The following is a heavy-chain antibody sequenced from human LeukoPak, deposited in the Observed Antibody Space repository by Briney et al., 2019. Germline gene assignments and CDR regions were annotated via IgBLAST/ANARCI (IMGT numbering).Heavy chain of an antibody. CDR2: ISYDGSNK. CDR3: AKGTGESGTTWAEYYFDY. Sequence: GWSLRLSCAASGFTFSSYGMHWVRQAPGKGLEWVAVISYDGSNKYYADSVKGRFTISRDNSKNTLYLQMNSLRAEDTAVYYCAKGTGESGTTWAEYYFDYWGQGTLVTVSS. J-gene: IGHJ4*02. D-gene: IGHD1-1*01. CDR1: GFTFSSYG. V-gene: IGHV3-30*18.